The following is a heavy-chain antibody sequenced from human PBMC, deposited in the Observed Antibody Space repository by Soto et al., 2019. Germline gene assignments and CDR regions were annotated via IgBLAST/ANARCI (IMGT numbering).Heavy chain of an antibody. D-gene: IGHD6-6*01. CDR2: ISYDGSNK. CDR1: GFPFSSYA. V-gene: IGHV3-30-3*01. J-gene: IGHJ4*02. Sequence: GESLRLSCAASGFPFSSYAMHWVGQAPGKGLEWVAVISYDGSNKYYADSVKGRFTISRDNSKNTLYLQMNSLRAEDTAVYYCARSQPSSSSEGAPQYWGQGTLVTVSS. CDR3: ARSQPSSSSEGAPQY.